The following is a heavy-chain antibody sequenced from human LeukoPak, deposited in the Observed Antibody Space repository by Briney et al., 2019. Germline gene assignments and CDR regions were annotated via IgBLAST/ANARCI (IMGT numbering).Heavy chain of an antibody. V-gene: IGHV1-46*01. CDR3: VRDTGYDFWSGSLFDP. D-gene: IGHD3-3*01. CDR1: GYTFTSYY. CDR2: INPSGGST. Sequence: ASVKVSCKASGYTFTSYYMHWVRQAPGQGLEWMGIINPSGGSTSYAQKFQGRVTMTRDTSTSTVYMELSSLRSEDTAVYYCVRDTGYDFWSGSLFDPWGQGTLVTVSS. J-gene: IGHJ5*02.